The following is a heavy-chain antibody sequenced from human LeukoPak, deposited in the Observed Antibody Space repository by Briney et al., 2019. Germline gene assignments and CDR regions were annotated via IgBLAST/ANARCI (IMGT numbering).Heavy chain of an antibody. Sequence: ASVKVSCKASGYTFTGYYMHWVRQAPGQGLEWMGWINPNSGGTNYAQKFQGRVTMTRDTSISTAYMELSRLRSDDTAVYYCARGIVVVPAATLWGYYYYMDVWGKGTTVTVSS. D-gene: IGHD2-2*01. CDR2: INPNSGGT. V-gene: IGHV1-2*02. CDR1: GYTFTGYY. J-gene: IGHJ6*03. CDR3: ARGIVVVPAATLWGYYYYMDV.